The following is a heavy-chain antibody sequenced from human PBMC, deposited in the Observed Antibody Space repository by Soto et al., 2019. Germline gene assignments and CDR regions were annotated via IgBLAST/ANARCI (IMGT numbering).Heavy chain of an antibody. CDR3: ARVISDSGVYDMDV. CDR2: ISAKNANT. D-gene: IGHD4-17*01. V-gene: IGHV1-18*01. CDR1: GYTFLSYG. J-gene: IGHJ6*02. Sequence: ASVKVSCKAPGYTFLSYGISWVRQAPGQGLEWMGWISAKNANTKYAQKFQGRVTMTTDTSTNTAYIELRSLRSDDTAVYYCARVISDSGVYDMDVWGQGTTVTVS.